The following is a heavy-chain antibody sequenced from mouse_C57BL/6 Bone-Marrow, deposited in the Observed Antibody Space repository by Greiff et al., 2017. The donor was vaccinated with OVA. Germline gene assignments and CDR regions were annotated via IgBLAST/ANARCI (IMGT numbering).Heavy chain of an antibody. CDR1: GYTFTGYW. CDR3: ARGGYGGNYWFAY. J-gene: IGHJ3*01. CDR2: ILPGSGST. V-gene: IGHV1-9*01. D-gene: IGHD1-1*02. Sequence: VQLQQSGAELMKPGASVKLSCKATGYTFTGYWIEWVKQRPGHGLEWIGEILPGSGSTNYNEKFKGKATFTADTSSNTAYMQLSCLTTEDSAIYYCARGGYGGNYWFAYWGQGTLVTVSA.